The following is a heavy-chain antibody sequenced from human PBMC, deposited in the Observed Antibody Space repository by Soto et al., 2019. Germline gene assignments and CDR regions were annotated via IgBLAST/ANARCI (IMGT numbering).Heavy chain of an antibody. CDR3: ARGIPGGYYYYYMDV. CDR1: GFTVSSNY. D-gene: IGHD3-10*01. CDR2: IYSGGST. Sequence: VQLVESGGGLVQPGGSLRLSCAASGFTVSSNYMSWVRQAPGKGLEWVSVIYSGGSTYYADSVKGRFTISRHNSKNTLYLQMNSLRAEDTAVYYCARGIPGGYYYYYMDVWGKGTTVTVSS. V-gene: IGHV3-53*04. J-gene: IGHJ6*03.